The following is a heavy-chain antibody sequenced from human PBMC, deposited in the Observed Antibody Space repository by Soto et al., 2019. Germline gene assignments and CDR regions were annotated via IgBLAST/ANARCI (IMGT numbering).Heavy chain of an antibody. Sequence: QVQLVQSGAEVKKPGASVKVSCKASGYTFTSYYMHWVRQAPGQGLEWMGIINPSGGSTSYAQKFQGRVTMTRDTSTSTVYMELSSLRSEDTAVYYCARDLRYCSSTSCYLYYFDYWGQGTLVSVSS. J-gene: IGHJ4*02. CDR3: ARDLRYCSSTSCYLYYFDY. CDR1: GYTFTSYY. D-gene: IGHD2-2*01. CDR2: INPSGGST. V-gene: IGHV1-46*01.